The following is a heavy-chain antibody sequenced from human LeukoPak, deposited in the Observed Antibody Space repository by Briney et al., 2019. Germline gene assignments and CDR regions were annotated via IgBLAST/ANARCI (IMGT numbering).Heavy chain of an antibody. V-gene: IGHV1-18*01. CDR2: ISAYNGNT. CDR3: AGYCGSTSCSPSFQH. Sequence: GASVKVSCKASGYTFTSYGISWVRQAPGQGLEWMGWISAYNGNTNYAQKLQGRVTMTTDTSTSTAYMELSSLRSEDTAVYYCAGYCGSTSCSPSFQHWGQGTLVTVSS. D-gene: IGHD2-2*01. J-gene: IGHJ1*01. CDR1: GYTFTSYG.